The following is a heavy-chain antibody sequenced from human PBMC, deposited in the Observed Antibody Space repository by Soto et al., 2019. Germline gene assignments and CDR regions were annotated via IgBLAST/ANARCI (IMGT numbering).Heavy chain of an antibody. V-gene: IGHV2-5*02. D-gene: IGHD1-26*01. J-gene: IGHJ4*02. CDR1: GFSLTTDRVG. CDR3: AHAYGGRTLY. Sequence: QITLKESGPTLVKPTQTLTLTCTFSGFSLTTDRVGVGWIRQPPGEALEWLAVIYWDDSKTYRPSPESRLTITQDPPSNQVPLTMTNLDSLVTATYYCAHAYGGRTLYWGQGTLVTVSS. CDR2: IYWDDSK.